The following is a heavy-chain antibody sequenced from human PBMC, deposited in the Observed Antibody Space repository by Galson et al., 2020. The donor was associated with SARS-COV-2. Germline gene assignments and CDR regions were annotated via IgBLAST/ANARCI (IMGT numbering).Heavy chain of an antibody. D-gene: IGHD3-22*01. CDR2: INWNGGST. V-gene: IGHV3-20*04. CDR3: ARDPWSSGTFDY. Sequence: GSLRLSCTASGFTFDDYGMSWVRQAPGKGLEWVSNINWNGGSTVYADSVKGRFTISRDNAKNSLYLQMNSLRAEDTALYYCARDPWSSGTFDYWGQGTLVTVSS. J-gene: IGHJ4*02. CDR1: GFTFDDYG.